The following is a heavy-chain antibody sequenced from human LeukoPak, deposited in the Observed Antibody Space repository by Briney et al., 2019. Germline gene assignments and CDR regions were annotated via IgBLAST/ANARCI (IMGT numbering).Heavy chain of an antibody. CDR3: AKDVDYGDYVVY. CDR2: IRHDGSNK. V-gene: IGHV3-30*02. Sequence: GGSLRHSCAASGFTFSSCGIRYVCQAPGQGLESVAFIRHDGSNKYYADSVKGRFTISRDNSNNTLYLQMNSLRAEDTAIYYCAKDVDYGDYVVYWGQGTLVTVSS. CDR1: GFTFSSCG. D-gene: IGHD4-17*01. J-gene: IGHJ4*02.